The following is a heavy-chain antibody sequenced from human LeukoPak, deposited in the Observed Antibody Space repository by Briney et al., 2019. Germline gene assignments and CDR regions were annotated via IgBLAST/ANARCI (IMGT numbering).Heavy chain of an antibody. J-gene: IGHJ6*02. Sequence: GGSLRLSCAASGLTFTTYWMHWVRQAPGKGLVWVSHNSDGSITSYADSVKGRFTISRDNAKNTLYLQMNSLRAEDTAVYYCARDAVDTANAVWGQGTTVTVSS. V-gene: IGHV3-74*01. CDR1: GLTFTTYW. CDR2: NSDGSIT. CDR3: ARDAVDTANAV. D-gene: IGHD5-18*01.